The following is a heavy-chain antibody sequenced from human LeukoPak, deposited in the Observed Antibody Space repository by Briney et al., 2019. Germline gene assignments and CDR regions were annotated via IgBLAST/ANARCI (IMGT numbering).Heavy chain of an antibody. Sequence: TGGSLRLSCAASGFTFSSYAMTWVRQAPGKGLEWVSTISGSGDNTYYADSVKGRFTISRDNSKNTLYLQMNSLRAEDTAVYYCALQRTLWQQALDYWGQGTLVTVSS. CDR2: ISGSGDNT. D-gene: IGHD4-11*01. CDR3: ALQRTLWQQALDY. J-gene: IGHJ4*02. CDR1: GFTFSSYA. V-gene: IGHV3-23*01.